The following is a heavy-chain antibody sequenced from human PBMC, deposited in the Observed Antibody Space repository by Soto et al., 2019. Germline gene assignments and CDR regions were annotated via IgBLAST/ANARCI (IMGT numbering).Heavy chain of an antibody. CDR1: GFSFSRYG. Sequence: QVQLVESGGGVVQPGRSLRLSCAAAGFSFSRYGMHWVRQAPGKGLEWVAIISYDGTNKHYADSVKGRFTISRDNSKNTMYLQMNRLRAEDTAVYYCARGDTLPGYWGQGTLVTVSS. V-gene: IGHV3-33*01. CDR3: ARGDTLPGY. CDR2: ISYDGTNK. D-gene: IGHD3-10*01. J-gene: IGHJ4*02.